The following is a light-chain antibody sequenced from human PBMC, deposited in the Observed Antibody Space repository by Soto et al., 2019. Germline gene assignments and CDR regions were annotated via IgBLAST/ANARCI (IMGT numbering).Light chain of an antibody. CDR2: AAS. J-gene: IGKJ4*01. V-gene: IGKV3-20*01. Sequence: IVLTQSPGTLSLSPGERATLSCRASQSVTSDSFAWYQQKPGQAPNLLIYAASSRATGIPDRFSGSGSGTDFTLTISRLETADFAVYYCQQYGSSPLTFGGGTKVEIK. CDR1: QSVTSDS. CDR3: QQYGSSPLT.